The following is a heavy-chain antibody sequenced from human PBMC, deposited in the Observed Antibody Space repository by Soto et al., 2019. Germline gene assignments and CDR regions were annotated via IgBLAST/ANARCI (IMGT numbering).Heavy chain of an antibody. V-gene: IGHV4-31*03. Sequence: QVQLQESGPGLVKPSQTLSLTCTVSGGSISSGGYYWSWIRQHPGKGLEWIGYIYYSGSTYYNPSLKSRVTISGDTSKNKFYLKLSSVTAAHTAVYYCARDSPYYHDRSGYQDSDWGQGTPVTVPS. CDR3: ARDSPYYHDRSGYQDSD. D-gene: IGHD3-22*01. J-gene: IGHJ4*02. CDR1: GGSISSGGYY. CDR2: IYYSGST.